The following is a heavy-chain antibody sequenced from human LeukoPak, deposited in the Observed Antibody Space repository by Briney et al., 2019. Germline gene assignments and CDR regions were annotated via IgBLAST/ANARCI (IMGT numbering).Heavy chain of an antibody. CDR1: GFTFSNAW. CDR3: VVVVPAANDAFDI. Sequence: GGSLRLSCAASGFTFSNAWMSWVRQAPGKGLEWVGRIKSKTDGGKTDYAAPVKGRFTISRDDSKNTLYLQMNSLKTEDTAVYYCVVVVPAANDAFDIWGQGTMVTVSS. V-gene: IGHV3-15*01. D-gene: IGHD2-2*01. J-gene: IGHJ3*02. CDR2: IKSKTDGGKT.